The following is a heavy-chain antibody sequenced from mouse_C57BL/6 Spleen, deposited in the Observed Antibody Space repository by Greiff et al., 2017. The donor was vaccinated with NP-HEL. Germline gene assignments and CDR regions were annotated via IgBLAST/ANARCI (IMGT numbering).Heavy chain of an antibody. CDR1: GFTFSSYA. V-gene: IGHV5-9-1*02. D-gene: IGHD2-4*01. J-gene: IGHJ3*01. Sequence: EVMLVKSGEGLVKPGGSLKLSCAASGFTFSSYAMSWVRQTPEKRLEWVAYISSGGDYIYYADTVKGRFTISRDNARNTLYLQMSSLKSEDTAMYYCTRVSYDYRFAYWGQGTLVTVSA. CDR2: ISSGGDYI. CDR3: TRVSYDYRFAY.